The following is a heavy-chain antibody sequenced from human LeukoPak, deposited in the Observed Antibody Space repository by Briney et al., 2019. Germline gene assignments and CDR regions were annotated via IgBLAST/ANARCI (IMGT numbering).Heavy chain of an antibody. CDR1: GGSISSSSHY. V-gene: IGHV4-39*01. D-gene: IGHD6-13*01. Sequence: SETLSLTCTVSGGSISSSSHYWGWIRQPPGKGLEWIGDIYYSGTTYYNPSLKSRVTMSIDTSKKRFSLKLSSVTAADTAIYYCARQYSNTWYGWFDPWGQGTLVTVSS. CDR2: IYYSGTT. CDR3: ARQYSNTWYGWFDP. J-gene: IGHJ5*02.